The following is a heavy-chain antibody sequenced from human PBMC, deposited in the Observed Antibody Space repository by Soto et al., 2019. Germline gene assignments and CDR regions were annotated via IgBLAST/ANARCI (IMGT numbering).Heavy chain of an antibody. V-gene: IGHV4-31*03. D-gene: IGHD4-17*01. CDR2: IYYSGST. J-gene: IGHJ4*02. CDR1: GGSISSGGYY. CDR3: ARLAIYHDYGDYGVDY. Sequence: SETLSLTCTVSGGSISSGGYYWSWIRQHPGKGLEWIGYIYYSGSTYYNPSLKSRVTISVDTSKNQFSLKLSSVTAADTAVYYCARLAIYHDYGDYGVDYWGQGTLVTVSS.